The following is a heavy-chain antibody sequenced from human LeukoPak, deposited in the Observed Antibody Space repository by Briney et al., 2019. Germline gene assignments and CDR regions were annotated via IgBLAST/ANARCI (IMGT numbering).Heavy chain of an antibody. J-gene: IGHJ3*02. Sequence: ASVKVSCKASGYTFTGYYMHWVRQAPGQGLEWMGWINPNSGGTNYAQKFQGWVTMTRGTSISTAYMELSRLRSDDTAVYYCARVSKQWLIYDAFDIWGQGTMVTVSS. V-gene: IGHV1-2*04. D-gene: IGHD6-19*01. CDR3: ARVSKQWLIYDAFDI. CDR2: INPNSGGT. CDR1: GYTFTGYY.